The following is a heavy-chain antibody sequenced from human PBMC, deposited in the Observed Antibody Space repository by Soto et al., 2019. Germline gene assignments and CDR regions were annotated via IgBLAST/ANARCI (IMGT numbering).Heavy chain of an antibody. CDR2: INPNSGGT. D-gene: IGHD6-13*01. V-gene: IGHV1-2*04. J-gene: IGHJ6*02. CDR3: AREMKGIAAAGDYYYYGMDV. Sequence: VASVKVSCKASGCTFTGYYMHWVRQAPGQGLEWMGWINPNSGGTNYAQKFQGWVTMTRDTSISTAYMELSRLRSDDTAVYYCAREMKGIAAAGDYYYYGMDVWGQGTPVTVSS. CDR1: GCTFTGYY.